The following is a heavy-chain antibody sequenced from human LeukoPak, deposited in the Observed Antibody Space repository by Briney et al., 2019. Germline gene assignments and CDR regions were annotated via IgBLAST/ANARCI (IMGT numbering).Heavy chain of an antibody. CDR2: INPNTGDT. J-gene: IGHJ4*02. V-gene: IGHV1-2*02. D-gene: IGHD2-21*01. CDR3: AVAPGDY. Sequence: ASVKVSCKASGGTFSTYAVSWVRQAPGQGLEWMGWINPNTGDTHYAQKFQGRVTLTRDTSITTVYMELSRLTSDDTAIFYCAVAPGDYWGQGTLVTVSS. CDR1: GGTFSTYA.